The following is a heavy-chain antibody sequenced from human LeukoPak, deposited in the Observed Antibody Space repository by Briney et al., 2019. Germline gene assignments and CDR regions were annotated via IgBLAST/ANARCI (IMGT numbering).Heavy chain of an antibody. CDR1: GDTFTSYT. CDR2: INAGSGNT. CDR3: AREREYYNSSGYSNWFDP. D-gene: IGHD3-22*01. Sequence: ASVKVSCKASGDTFTSYTMHWVRQAPGQRLEWMGWINAGSGNTQYSQKFQGRLTITRDTSASTAYMELSSLRSEDTAVYYCAREREYYNSSGYSNWFDPWGQGTLVTVSS. J-gene: IGHJ5*02. V-gene: IGHV1-3*01.